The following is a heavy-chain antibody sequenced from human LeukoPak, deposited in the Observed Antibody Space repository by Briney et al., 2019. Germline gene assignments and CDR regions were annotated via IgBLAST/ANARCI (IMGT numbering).Heavy chain of an antibody. CDR1: GGSISSYY. CDR2: IYYSGST. Sequence: PSETLSLTCTVSGGSISSYYWSWIRQPPGKGLEWIGYIYYSGSTNYNPSLKSRVTISVDTSKNQFSLKLSSVTAADTAVYYCAREYSSSWYGGVLRYWGQGTLVTVSS. J-gene: IGHJ4*02. V-gene: IGHV4-59*12. CDR3: AREYSSSWYGGVLRY. D-gene: IGHD6-13*01.